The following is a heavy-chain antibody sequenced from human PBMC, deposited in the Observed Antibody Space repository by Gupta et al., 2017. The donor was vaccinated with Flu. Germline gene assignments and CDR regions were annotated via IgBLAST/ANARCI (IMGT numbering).Heavy chain of an antibody. CDR2: ISSSSSTI. Sequence: EVQLVESGGGLVQPGGSLRLSCAASGFTFSSYSMNWVRQAPGKGLEWVSYISSSSSTIYYADSVKGRFTISRDNAKNSLYLQMNSLRDEDTAVYYCASGGLQGASRRRSNLDYWGQGTLVTVSS. CDR3: ASGGLQGASRRRSNLDY. D-gene: IGHD4-4*01. CDR1: GFTFSSYS. J-gene: IGHJ4*02. V-gene: IGHV3-48*02.